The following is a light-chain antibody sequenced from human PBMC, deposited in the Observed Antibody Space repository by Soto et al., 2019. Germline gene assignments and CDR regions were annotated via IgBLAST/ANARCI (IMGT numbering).Light chain of an antibody. CDR2: GAS. CDR1: QTVRNNN. CDR3: QQYDSTPRT. Sequence: EFVLTQSPGTLSFSPGERATLSCRASQTVRNNNLAWYQQRPGQAPRLLIYGASTRATGIPDRFRGSGSGTDFTLTIIRLEPEDSATYFCQQYDSTPRTFGRGSKVDI. J-gene: IGKJ4*01. V-gene: IGKV3-20*01.